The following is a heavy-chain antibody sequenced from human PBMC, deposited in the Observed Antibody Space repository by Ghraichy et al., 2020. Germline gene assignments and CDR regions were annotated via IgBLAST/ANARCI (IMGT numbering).Heavy chain of an antibody. V-gene: IGHV4-4*02. CDR1: GGSISSSNW. J-gene: IGHJ4*02. CDR3: ARAGEQWRVRAYYFDY. CDR2: IYHSGST. Sequence: SETLSLTCAVSGGSISSSNWWSWVRQPPGKGLEWIGEIYHSGSTNYNPSLKSRVTISVDKSKNQFSLKLSSVTAADTAVYYCARAGEQWRVRAYYFDYWGQGTLVTVSS. D-gene: IGHD6-19*01.